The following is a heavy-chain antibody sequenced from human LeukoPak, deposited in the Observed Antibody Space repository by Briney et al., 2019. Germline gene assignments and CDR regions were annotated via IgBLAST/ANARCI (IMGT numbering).Heavy chain of an antibody. CDR1: GYTFTSYG. J-gene: IGHJ5*02. Sequence: GASVKVSCKASGYTFTSYGISWVRQAPGQGLEWMGWISAYNGNTNYAQKLQGRVTMTTDTSTSTAYMGLRSLRSDDTAVYYCARDPDHSSGFNWFDPWGQGTLVTVSS. CDR2: ISAYNGNT. D-gene: IGHD6-19*01. CDR3: ARDPDHSSGFNWFDP. V-gene: IGHV1-18*01.